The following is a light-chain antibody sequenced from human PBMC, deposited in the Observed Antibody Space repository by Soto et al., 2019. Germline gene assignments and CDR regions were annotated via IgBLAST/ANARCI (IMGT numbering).Light chain of an antibody. Sequence: QSVLTQPPSVSGSPGQSVTISCTGTTSDVGSYNRVSWYQQSPGTAPKLMIYEVSNRPSGVPDRFSGSKSGNTASLTISGLQAEDEADYYCSSYTRSSTFLFGGGTKLTVL. V-gene: IGLV2-18*02. CDR3: SSYTRSSTFL. J-gene: IGLJ2*01. CDR1: TSDVGSYNR. CDR2: EVS.